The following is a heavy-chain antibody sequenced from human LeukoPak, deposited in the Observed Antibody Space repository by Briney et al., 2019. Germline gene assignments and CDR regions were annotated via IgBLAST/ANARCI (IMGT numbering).Heavy chain of an antibody. V-gene: IGHV3-23*01. CDR2: TSSSDAGT. J-gene: IGHJ4*02. Sequence: GGSLRLSCAASGFTLSTYAMSWVRQTPGKGLEWVAATSSSDAGTYHGDSVRGRFTMSRDNSKNTVYLQMNSLRVDDTAVYYCARRDIVVVVSASDYWGQGTLVTVSS. CDR1: GFTLSTYA. CDR3: ARRDIVVVVSASDY. D-gene: IGHD2-15*01.